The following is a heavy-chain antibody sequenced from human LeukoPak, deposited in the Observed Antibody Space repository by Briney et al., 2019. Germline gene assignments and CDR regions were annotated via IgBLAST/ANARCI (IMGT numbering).Heavy chain of an antibody. J-gene: IGHJ6*03. V-gene: IGHV3-15*01. CDR3: TTTLAPYYYYMDV. Sequence: GGSLRLSCAASGFTFSNAWMSWVRQAPGKGLEWVGRIKSKTDGGTTDYAAPVKGRFTISRDDSKNTLYLQMNSLKTEDTAVYYCTTTLAPYYYYMDVWGKGTTVTISS. CDR2: IKSKTDGGTT. CDR1: GFTFSNAW.